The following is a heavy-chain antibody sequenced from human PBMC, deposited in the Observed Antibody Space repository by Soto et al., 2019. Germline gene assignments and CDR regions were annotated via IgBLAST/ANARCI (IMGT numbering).Heavy chain of an antibody. CDR1: GFTFSSYA. CDR3: AKGRAGGWYEDAFDI. D-gene: IGHD6-19*01. Sequence: GGSLRLSCVASGFTFSSYAMSWVRQAPGKGLEWVSAISGSGATTSYADSLKGRFTISRDNSRNTLYLQMNSLRAEDTAVYYCAKGRAGGWYEDAFDIWGQGTMVTVSS. J-gene: IGHJ3*02. CDR2: ISGSGATT. V-gene: IGHV3-23*01.